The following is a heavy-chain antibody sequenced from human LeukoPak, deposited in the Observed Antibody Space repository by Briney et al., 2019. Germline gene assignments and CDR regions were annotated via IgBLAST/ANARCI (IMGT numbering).Heavy chain of an antibody. J-gene: IGHJ4*02. Sequence: PSETLSLTCAVYGGSFSGYYWSWSRQPPGRGLEWIGEINHSGSTNYNPSLKSRVTISVDTSKNQFSLKLSSVTAADTAVYYCARTQPGRSSANIDYWGQGTLVTVSS. CDR3: ARTQPGRSSANIDY. CDR2: INHSGST. D-gene: IGHD6-19*01. V-gene: IGHV4-34*01. CDR1: GGSFSGYY.